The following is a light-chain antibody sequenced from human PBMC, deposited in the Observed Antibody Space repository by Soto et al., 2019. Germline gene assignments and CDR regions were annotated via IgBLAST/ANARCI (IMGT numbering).Light chain of an antibody. Sequence: QSVLTQPPSVSAAPGQKVTISCSGSSSNIGKNYVSWYQHLPGTAPKLLIYDNNNRPSGIPDRFSGSKSGTSATLGITGLQNGDEADYYCGTWDSSLSAVVFGGGTQLTVL. CDR2: DNN. V-gene: IGLV1-51*01. CDR3: GTWDSSLSAVV. J-gene: IGLJ2*01. CDR1: SSNIGKNY.